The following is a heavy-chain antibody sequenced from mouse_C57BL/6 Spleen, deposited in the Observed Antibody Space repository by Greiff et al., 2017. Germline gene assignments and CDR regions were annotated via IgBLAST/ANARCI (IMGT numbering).Heavy chain of an antibody. Sequence: QVQLQQSGAELARPGASVKLSCKASGYTFTSYGISWVKQRTGQGLEWIGEIYPRSGNTYYNEKFKGKATLTADKSSSTAYMELRSLTSEDSAVDICAREGVLRDYFDYWGQGTTLTVSS. CDR3: AREGVLRDYFDY. J-gene: IGHJ2*01. V-gene: IGHV1-81*01. CDR2: IYPRSGNT. CDR1: GYTFTSYG. D-gene: IGHD1-1*01.